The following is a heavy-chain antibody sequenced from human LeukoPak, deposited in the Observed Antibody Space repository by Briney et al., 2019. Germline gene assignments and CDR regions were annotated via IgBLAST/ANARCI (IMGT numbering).Heavy chain of an antibody. J-gene: IGHJ4*02. Sequence: PGGSLRLSCAASGFSFADAWMTWVRQAPGKGLELIGLIKSKTHGGTVDYAAPVKGRFTISRDDSKNTLYLQMNSLKTEDTALYFCTAIRDIGYWGQGTLVTVSS. CDR1: GFSFADAW. CDR3: TAIRDIGY. D-gene: IGHD2-15*01. CDR2: IKSKTHGGTV. V-gene: IGHV3-15*01.